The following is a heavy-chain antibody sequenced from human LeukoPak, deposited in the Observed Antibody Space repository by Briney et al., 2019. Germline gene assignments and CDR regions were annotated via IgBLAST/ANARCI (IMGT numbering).Heavy chain of an antibody. V-gene: IGHV3-7*01. CDR2: IKQDGSEK. CDR1: GFTFSSYW. D-gene: IGHD2-2*01. CDR3: ARDLRGKDIVVVPAAESNYFDY. Sequence: PGGSLRLSCAASGFTFSSYWMSWVRQAPGKGREGGANIKQDGSEKYYVDSVKGRFTISRDNAKNSLYLQMNSLRAEDTAVYYCARDLRGKDIVVVPAAESNYFDYWGQGTLVTVSS. J-gene: IGHJ4*02.